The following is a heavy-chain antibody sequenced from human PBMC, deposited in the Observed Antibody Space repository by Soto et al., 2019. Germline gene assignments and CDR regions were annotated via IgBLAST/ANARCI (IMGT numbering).Heavy chain of an antibody. Sequence: QVQLVQSGAEVQRPGASVKVSCQASGYTFTTYDMHWVRQAPGQSLEWMGWIKTATGHAKYSQKFQDRVTMTRDTAASTGQMEFSSLRSEDTAVYFCVVSTGWWSFLYWGQGSLVTVAP. CDR3: VVSTGWWSFLY. CDR1: GYTFTTYD. CDR2: IKTATGHA. V-gene: IGHV1-3*04. J-gene: IGHJ1*01. D-gene: IGHD6-19*01.